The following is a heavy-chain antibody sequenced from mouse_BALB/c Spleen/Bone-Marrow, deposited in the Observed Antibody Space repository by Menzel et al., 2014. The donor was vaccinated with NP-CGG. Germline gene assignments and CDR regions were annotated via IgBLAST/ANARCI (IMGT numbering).Heavy chain of an antibody. D-gene: IGHD2-1*01. J-gene: IGHJ4*01. V-gene: IGHV10-1*02. CDR1: GFTFNTYA. CDR3: VRHGYFGNYYYALDY. CDR2: IRSKSNNYAT. Sequence: EVNVVESGGGLVQPKGSLKLSCAASGFTFNTYAMNWVRQAPGKGLEWVARIRSKSNNYATYYADSVKDRFTISRDDSQNMLYLQMNNLKTEDTAMYYCVRHGYFGNYYYALDYWGQGTSVTVSS.